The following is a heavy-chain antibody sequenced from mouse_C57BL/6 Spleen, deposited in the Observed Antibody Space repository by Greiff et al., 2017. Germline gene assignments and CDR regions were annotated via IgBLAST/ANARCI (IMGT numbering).Heavy chain of an antibody. D-gene: IGHD2-5*01. CDR1: GYTFTNYW. CDR2: IYPGGGYT. CDR3: ARRGYSNYPWYFDY. Sequence: VQLQESGAELVRPGTSVKMSCKASGYTFTNYWIGWAKQRPGHGLEWIGDIYPGGGYTNYNEKFKGKATLTADKSSSTAYMQFSSLTSEDSAIYYCARRGYSNYPWYFDYWGQGTTLTVSS. J-gene: IGHJ2*01. V-gene: IGHV1-63*01.